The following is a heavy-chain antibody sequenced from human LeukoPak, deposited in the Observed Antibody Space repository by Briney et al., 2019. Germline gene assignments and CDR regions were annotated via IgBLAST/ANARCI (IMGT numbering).Heavy chain of an antibody. Sequence: PSETLSLTCTVSGGSVSSGSYYWSWIRQPPGKGLEWIGYIYYSGSTNYNPSLKSRVTIPVDTSKNQFSLKLSSVTAADTAVYYCAREETVTGYFDYWGQGTLVTVSS. J-gene: IGHJ4*02. D-gene: IGHD4-17*01. V-gene: IGHV4-61*01. CDR3: AREETVTGYFDY. CDR2: IYYSGST. CDR1: GGSVSSGSYY.